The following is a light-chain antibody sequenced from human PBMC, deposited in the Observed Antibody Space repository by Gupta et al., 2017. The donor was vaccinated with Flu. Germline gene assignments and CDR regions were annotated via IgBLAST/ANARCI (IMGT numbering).Light chain of an antibody. CDR2: DDT. Sequence: SSVLTQPPSVSVAPGQTARITCVENSRGGKNVHWFRQKPGQAPVLVVYDDTERPSEIPERFSGSFSGTTATLTISRVEAEDEADYYCQVWDSSSAHWVFGGGTKLTVL. J-gene: IGLJ3*02. CDR1: SRGGKN. V-gene: IGLV3-21*02. CDR3: QVWDSSSAHWV.